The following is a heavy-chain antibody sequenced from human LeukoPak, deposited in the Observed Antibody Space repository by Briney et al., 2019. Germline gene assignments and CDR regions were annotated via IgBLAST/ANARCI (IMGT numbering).Heavy chain of an antibody. CDR3: ARARAFVWGSYRYIPYYFDP. Sequence: SETLSLTCTVSGYSISSGYYWGWIRQPPGKGLEWIGSIYHSGSTYYNPSLKSRVTISVDTSKNQFSLNLRSVTAADTAVYFCARARAFVWGSYRYIPYYFDPWGQGTLVTVSS. J-gene: IGHJ5*02. D-gene: IGHD3-16*02. V-gene: IGHV4-38-2*02. CDR1: GYSISSGYY. CDR2: IYHSGST.